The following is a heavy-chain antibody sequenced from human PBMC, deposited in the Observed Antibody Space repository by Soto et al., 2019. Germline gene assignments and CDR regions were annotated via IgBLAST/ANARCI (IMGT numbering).Heavy chain of an antibody. V-gene: IGHV3-23*01. CDR3: AAPRDEYGSGVSWFTYGMDI. Sequence: PGGSLRLSCLASGLTFSDYAMTWVRHVPGRGLEWVASLDGAGGSTYYADSVRGRFTISRDNSQNTLFLQMKRLTVDDTAIYYCAAPRDEYGSGVSWFTYGMDIWGQGTTVTVSS. D-gene: IGHD3-10*01. CDR1: GLTFSDYA. J-gene: IGHJ6*02. CDR2: LDGAGGST.